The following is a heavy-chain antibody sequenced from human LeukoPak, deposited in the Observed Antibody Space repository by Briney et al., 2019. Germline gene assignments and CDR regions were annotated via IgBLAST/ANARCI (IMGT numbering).Heavy chain of an antibody. Sequence: SETLSLTCSVSGGSISIISYYWGWIRQPPGKGLEWIGSIYYSGNTYYNPSLKSRVTISVDTSKNQFSLKLSSVTAADTAVYYCARTRYYYNSRSYGAPYYFDYWGQGTLVTVSS. D-gene: IGHD3-10*01. CDR3: ARTRYYYNSRSYGAPYYFDY. V-gene: IGHV4-39*01. J-gene: IGHJ4*02. CDR2: IYYSGNT. CDR1: GGSISIISYY.